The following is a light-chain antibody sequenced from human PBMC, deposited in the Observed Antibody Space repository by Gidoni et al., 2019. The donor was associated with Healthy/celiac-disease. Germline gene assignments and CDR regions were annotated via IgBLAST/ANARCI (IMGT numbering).Light chain of an antibody. Sequence: EIVLTQSPGNLSLSQGERATPSSRASQSVSSSYLAWYQQKPGQAPRLLIYGASSSATGIPDRFSGSGSGKDFTLTISRLEPDDFAVYYCQQYGSSPTFGGGTKVEIK. V-gene: IGKV3-20*01. CDR1: QSVSSSY. CDR3: QQYGSSPT. CDR2: GAS. J-gene: IGKJ4*01.